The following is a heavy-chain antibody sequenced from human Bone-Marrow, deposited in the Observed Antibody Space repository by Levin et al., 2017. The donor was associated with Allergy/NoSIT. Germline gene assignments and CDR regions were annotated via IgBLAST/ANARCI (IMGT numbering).Heavy chain of an antibody. J-gene: IGHJ2*01. Sequence: GESLKISCKASGYTFSSYDINWVRQATGQGLEWMGWMNPNSGNTGYAQKFQGRVTMTRNTSISTAYMELSSLTSEDTAMYYCVRGVGIAAVDDCYFDLWGRGTLVTVSS. CDR1: GYTFSSYD. CDR2: MNPNSGNT. V-gene: IGHV1-8*01. CDR3: VRGVGIAAVDDCYFDL. D-gene: IGHD6-13*01.